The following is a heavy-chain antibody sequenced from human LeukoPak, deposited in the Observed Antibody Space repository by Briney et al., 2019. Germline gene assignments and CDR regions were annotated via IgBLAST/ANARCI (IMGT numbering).Heavy chain of an antibody. V-gene: IGHV1-2*06. J-gene: IGHJ4*02. CDR2: INPNSGGT. CDR3: ARVYYGSGSYQGGFDY. CDR1: GYTFTGYY. Sequence: ASVKVSCKASGYTFTGYYMHWVRQAPGQGLEWMGRINPNSGGTNYAQKFQGRVTMTRDTSISTAYMELSRLRSDDTAVYYCARVYYGSGSYQGGFDYWGQGTLVTVSS. D-gene: IGHD3-10*01.